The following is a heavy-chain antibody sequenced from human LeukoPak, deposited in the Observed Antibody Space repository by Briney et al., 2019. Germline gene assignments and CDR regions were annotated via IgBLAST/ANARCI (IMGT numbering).Heavy chain of an antibody. V-gene: IGHV1-2*06. CDR1: GYTFTGYY. Sequence: ASVKVSCKASGYTFTGYYMHWVRQAPGQGLEWMGRFNPNSGGTNYAQKFQDRVTMTRDTSISTAYMELSRLRSDDTAVYYCARGTSSANSNWFDPWGQGTLVTVSS. J-gene: IGHJ5*02. D-gene: IGHD4/OR15-4a*01. CDR3: ARGTSSANSNWFDP. CDR2: FNPNSGGT.